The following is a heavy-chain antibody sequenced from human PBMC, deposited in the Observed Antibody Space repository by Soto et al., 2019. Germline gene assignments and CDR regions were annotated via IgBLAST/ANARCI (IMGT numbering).Heavy chain of an antibody. CDR1: GGSFSGYY. D-gene: IGHD2-2*01. CDR3: ARKTDNIVVVPAATLAFDI. CDR2: INHSGST. J-gene: IGHJ3*02. V-gene: IGHV4-34*01. Sequence: SETLSLTCAVYGGSFSGYYWSWIRQPPGKGLEWIGEINHSGSTNYNPSLKSRVAISVDTSKNQFSLKLSSVTAADTAVYYCARKTDNIVVVPAATLAFDIWGQGTMVTVSS.